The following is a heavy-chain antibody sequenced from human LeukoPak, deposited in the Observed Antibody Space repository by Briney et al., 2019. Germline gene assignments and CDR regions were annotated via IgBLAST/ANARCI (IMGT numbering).Heavy chain of an antibody. D-gene: IGHD3-22*01. CDR2: IISSSSYI. CDR3: ARDYIEDSYYDSSGPTSHFDY. CDR1: GFTFSSYS. V-gene: IGHV3-21*01. J-gene: IGHJ4*02. Sequence: AGGSLRLSWAASGFTFSSYSMNWVRQAPGKGLEWVSSIISSSSYIYYADSVKGRFTISRDNAKNSLYLQMNSLRAEDTAVYYCARDYIEDSYYDSSGPTSHFDYWGQGTLVTVSS.